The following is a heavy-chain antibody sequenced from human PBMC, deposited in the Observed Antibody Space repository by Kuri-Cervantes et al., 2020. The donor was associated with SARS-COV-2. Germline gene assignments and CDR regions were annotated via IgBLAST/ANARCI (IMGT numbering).Heavy chain of an antibody. Sequence: GESLKISCAASGFTFNRHPMNWVRQAPGKGLEWVSYIHNSLDVIYYADSVRGRFTISRDNARNSLYLQMNSLRVDDTAVYYCARDSSITPRDFDYWGQGTLVTVSS. V-gene: IGHV3-48*04. J-gene: IGHJ4*02. CDR3: ARDSSITPRDFDY. D-gene: IGHD6-13*01. CDR1: GFTFNRHP. CDR2: IHNSLDVI.